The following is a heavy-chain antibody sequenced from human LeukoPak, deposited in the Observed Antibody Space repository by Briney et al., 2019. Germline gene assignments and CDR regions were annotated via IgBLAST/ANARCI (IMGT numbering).Heavy chain of an antibody. D-gene: IGHD1-26*01. J-gene: IGHJ4*02. CDR1: GGSISSSSYY. Sequence: PSETLSLTCTVSGGSISSSSYYWDWIRQPPGKGLEWIGNLYDSGSTHYNPSLRSRVTISADTSKNQFSLKLSSVTAADTAVYYCARLPGGDWGQGTLVTVSS. CDR2: LYDSGST. V-gene: IGHV4-39*01. CDR3: ARLPGGD.